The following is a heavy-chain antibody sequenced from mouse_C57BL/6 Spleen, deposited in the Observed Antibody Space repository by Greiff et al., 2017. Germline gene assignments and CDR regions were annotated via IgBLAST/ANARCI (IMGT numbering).Heavy chain of an antibody. J-gene: IGHJ1*03. CDR1: GYAFSSSW. D-gene: IGHD2-5*01. V-gene: IGHV1-82*01. CDR2: IYPGDGDT. Sequence: VQLQRSGPELVKPGASVKISCKASGYAFSSSWMNWVKQRPGKGLEWIGRIYPGDGDTNYNGKFKGKATLTADKSSSTAYMQLSSLTSEDSAVYFCASPSYYSNWYFDVWGTGTTVTVSS. CDR3: ASPSYYSNWYFDV.